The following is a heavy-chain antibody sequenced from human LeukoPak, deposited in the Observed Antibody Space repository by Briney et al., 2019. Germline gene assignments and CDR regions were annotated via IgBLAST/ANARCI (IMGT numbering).Heavy chain of an antibody. D-gene: IGHD3-10*01. CDR3: AKGGVLLWFGESPDAFDI. CDR2: ISGSGGST. V-gene: IGHV3-23*01. J-gene: IGHJ3*02. CDR1: GFTFSSSA. Sequence: GGSLRLSCAASGFTFSSSAMSWVRQAPGKGLEWVSTISGSGGSTHYADSVKGWFTLSRDNSKNTLFLQMNSLRAEDTAVYYCAKGGVLLWFGESPDAFDIWGQGTMVTVSS.